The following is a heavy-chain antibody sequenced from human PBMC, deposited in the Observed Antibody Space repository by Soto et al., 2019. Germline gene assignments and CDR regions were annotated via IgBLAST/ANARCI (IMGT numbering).Heavy chain of an antibody. CDR3: ARAMPRVRYSGYDLDY. V-gene: IGHV4-31*03. D-gene: IGHD5-12*01. CDR1: GGSISSGGYY. CDR2: IYYSGST. J-gene: IGHJ4*02. Sequence: SETLSLTCTVSGGSISSGGYYWSWIRQHPGKGLEWIGYIYYSGSTYYNPSLKSRVTISVDTSKNQFSLKLSSVTAADTAVYYCARAMPRVRYSGYDLDYWGQGTLVTVS.